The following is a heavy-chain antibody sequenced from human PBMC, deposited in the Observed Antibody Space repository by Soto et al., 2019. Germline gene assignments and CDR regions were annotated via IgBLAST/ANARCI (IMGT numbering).Heavy chain of an antibody. CDR3: ARAFPHYDSSGHY. CDR1: GYTFTSYY. V-gene: IGHV1-46*01. D-gene: IGHD3-22*01. CDR2: INPSCGST. J-gene: IGHJ4*02. Sequence: GASVKFSCKASGYTFTSYYMHWVRQAPGQGLEWMGIINPSCGSTSYAQKFQGSVTMTRXTXXSXXXTXLXXLRXDXTAVYYCARAFPHYDSSGHYWGQGTLVTVSS.